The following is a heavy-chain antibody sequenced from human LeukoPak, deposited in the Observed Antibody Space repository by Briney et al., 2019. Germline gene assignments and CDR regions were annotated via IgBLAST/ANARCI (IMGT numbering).Heavy chain of an antibody. CDR1: GYSFTSYW. CDR3: AVVPYINSPGREY. Sequence: GESLKISCKGSGYSFTSYWIGWVRQMPGKGLEWMGIIYPGDSDTRYSPSFQGQVTILADKPISTAYLQWSTIKRLHTPRYYCAVVPYINSPGREYWGQGTLVTVSS. J-gene: IGHJ4*02. D-gene: IGHD5-24*01. V-gene: IGHV5-51*04. CDR2: IYPGDSDT.